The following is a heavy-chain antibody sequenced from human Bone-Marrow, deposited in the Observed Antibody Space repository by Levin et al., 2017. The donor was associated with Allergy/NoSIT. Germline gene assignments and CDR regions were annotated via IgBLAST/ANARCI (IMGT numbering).Heavy chain of an antibody. D-gene: IGHD3-16*01. V-gene: IGHV3-7*03. CDR3: ASGARNYVPFFEH. CDR2: IKKDGSET. J-gene: IGHJ4*02. CDR1: GFNFDTRW. Sequence: GESLKISCVASGFNFDTRWMSWVRQAPGKGLEWLANIKKDGSETSYLGSVKGRLTISRDNAKNFLYLQMNSLRVEDTAMYFCASGARNYVPFFEHWGQGTLVTVSS.